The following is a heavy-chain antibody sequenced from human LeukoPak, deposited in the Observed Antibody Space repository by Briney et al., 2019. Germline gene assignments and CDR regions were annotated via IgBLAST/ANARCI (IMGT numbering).Heavy chain of an antibody. Sequence: PGGSLRLSCAASGFTFSSYGMHWVRQAPGKGLEWVAVIWYDGSNKYYADSVKGRFTISRDNSKNTLYLQMNSLRAEDTAVYYCARGLTLWFGELSGYWGQGTLVTVSS. CDR1: GFTFSSYG. D-gene: IGHD3-10*01. V-gene: IGHV3-33*01. J-gene: IGHJ4*02. CDR3: ARGLTLWFGELSGY. CDR2: IWYDGSNK.